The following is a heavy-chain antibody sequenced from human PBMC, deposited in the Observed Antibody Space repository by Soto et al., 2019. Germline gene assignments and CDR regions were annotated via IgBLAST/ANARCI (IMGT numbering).Heavy chain of an antibody. CDR1: GFTFSSYA. CDR3: STAASFDY. J-gene: IGHJ4*02. V-gene: IGHV3-30-3*01. Sequence: SLRLSCAASGFTFSSYAMHWVRQAPGKGLEWVAVISYDGSNKYYADSVKGRFTISRDNSKNTLYLQMNSLRAEDTAVYYCSTAASFDYWGQGTLVTVSS. CDR2: ISYDGSNK.